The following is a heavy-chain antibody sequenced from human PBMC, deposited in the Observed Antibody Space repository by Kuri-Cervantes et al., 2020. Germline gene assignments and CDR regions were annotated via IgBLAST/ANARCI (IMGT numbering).Heavy chain of an antibody. J-gene: IGHJ4*02. CDR3: ARGSRWLVLYYFDY. CDR2: IIPIFGTA. Sequence: SVKVSCKAYGYTVTRYYIHWVRQAPGQGLEWMGGIIPIFGTANYAQKFQGRVTITADESTSTAYMELSSLRSEDTAVYYCARGSRWLVLYYFDYWGQGTLVTVSS. CDR1: GYTVTRYY. D-gene: IGHD6-19*01. V-gene: IGHV1-69*13.